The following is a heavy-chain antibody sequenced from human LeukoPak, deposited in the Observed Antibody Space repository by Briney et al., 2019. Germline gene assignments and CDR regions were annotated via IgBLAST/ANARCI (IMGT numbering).Heavy chain of an antibody. CDR2: ISWNDDK. J-gene: IGHJ3*02. V-gene: IGHV2-5*01. D-gene: IGHD4-17*01. Sequence: SGPTLVNPTQTLTLTCTFSGFSLSTSGVGGGWIRQPPGKALEWLALISWNDDKRYSPSLKSRLTITKDTYKNQVVLTMTTMDPVDTPTYYCAHSGTVTTPHDAFDIWGQGTMVTVSS. CDR3: AHSGTVTTPHDAFDI. CDR1: GFSLSTSGVG.